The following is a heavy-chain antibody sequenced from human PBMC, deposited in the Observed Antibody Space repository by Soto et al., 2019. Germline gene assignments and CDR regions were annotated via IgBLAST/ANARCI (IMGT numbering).Heavy chain of an antibody. CDR3: VKNNQFTMFCHLDS. J-gene: IGHJ4*02. D-gene: IGHD3-9*01. Sequence: QPGGSLRLSCAASGFTFSSYAMSWVRPAPGKGLEWVSAISTSGGSTYYADSVKGRFTISRDNSMNTQYLQMNSLRAEDTAVYYCVKNNQFTMFCHLDSWGPGTLVTVSS. V-gene: IGHV3-23*01. CDR1: GFTFSSYA. CDR2: ISTSGGST.